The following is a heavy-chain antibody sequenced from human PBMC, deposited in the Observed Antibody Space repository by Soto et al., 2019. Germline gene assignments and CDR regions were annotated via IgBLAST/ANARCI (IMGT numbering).Heavy chain of an antibody. CDR2: ISWDGGST. CDR3: AKDGGSYYIGYYYYGMDV. V-gene: IGHV3-43*01. J-gene: IGHJ6*02. Sequence: GGSLRLSCAASGFSFDDYTMHWVRQAPGKGLEWVSLISWDGGSTYYADSVKGRFTISRDNSKNSLYLQMNSLRTEDTALYYCAKDGGSYYIGYYYYGMDVWGQGTTVTVSS. D-gene: IGHD3-10*01. CDR1: GFSFDDYT.